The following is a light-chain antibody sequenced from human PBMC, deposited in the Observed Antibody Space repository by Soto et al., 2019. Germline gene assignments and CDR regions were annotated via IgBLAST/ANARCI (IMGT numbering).Light chain of an antibody. CDR1: QSVSVN. V-gene: IGKV3-15*01. Sequence: EIVMTQSPGTLSVSPGERATLSCRASQSVSVNLAWYQQKPGQAPRLLIYGVSTRATGIPARFSGSESGTELTLTISSLKYADFDVYYCQQHNNWWTFGQGTKVDIK. CDR3: QQHNNWWT. J-gene: IGKJ1*01. CDR2: GVS.